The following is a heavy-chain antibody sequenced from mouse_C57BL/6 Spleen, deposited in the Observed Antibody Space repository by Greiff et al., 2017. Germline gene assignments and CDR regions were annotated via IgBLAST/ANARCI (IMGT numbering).Heavy chain of an antibody. CDR1: GYTFTVYY. Sequence: VQLQQSGPELVKPGASVKISCKASGYTFTVYYMNWVKQSHGKSLEWIGVINPGSGGTNYNEKFKGKATLTADKSSSTAYMQLSSLTSEDSAVYFCAREGTGTGYYFDYWGQGTTLTVSS. V-gene: IGHV1-26*01. CDR2: INPGSGGT. CDR3: AREGTGTGYYFDY. J-gene: IGHJ2*01. D-gene: IGHD4-1*01.